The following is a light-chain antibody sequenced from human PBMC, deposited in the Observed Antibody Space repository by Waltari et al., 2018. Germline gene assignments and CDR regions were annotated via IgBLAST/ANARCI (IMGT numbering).Light chain of an antibody. CDR3: MQALQTPIT. J-gene: IGKJ5*01. CDR1: QSLLQPTGYNY. Sequence: DIVMTQSPLSLPVTPGEPASISCRSSQSLLQPTGYNYLDWYLQKPGQSPQVLIYLGSNRASGVPDRFSGRGSGTDFTLKISRVEAEDVGVYYCMQALQTPITFGQGTRLEIK. CDR2: LGS. V-gene: IGKV2-28*01.